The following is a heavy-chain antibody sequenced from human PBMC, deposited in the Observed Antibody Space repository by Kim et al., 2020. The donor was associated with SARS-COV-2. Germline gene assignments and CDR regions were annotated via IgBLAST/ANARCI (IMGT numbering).Heavy chain of an antibody. V-gene: IGHV3-64*01. CDR1: GFTFSSYA. D-gene: IGHD5-18*01. Sequence: GGSLRLSCAASGFTFSSYAMHWVRQAPGKGLEYVSAISSNGGSTYYANSVKGRFTISRDNSKNTLYLQMGSLRAEDMAVYYCARDSLPIQLCRRCWFDPWGQGTLVTVSS. CDR3: ARDSLPIQLCRRCWFDP. CDR2: ISSNGGST. J-gene: IGHJ5*02.